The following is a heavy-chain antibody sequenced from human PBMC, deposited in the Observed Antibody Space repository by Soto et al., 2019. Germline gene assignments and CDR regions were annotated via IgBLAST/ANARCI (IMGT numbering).Heavy chain of an antibody. Sequence: SVKVSCKASGGTFSSYAISWVRQAPGQGLEWMGGIIPIFGTANYAQKFQGRVTITADESTSTAYMELSSLRSEDTAVYYCARDKRSRPAAIREYYGMDVWGQGTTVTVSS. V-gene: IGHV1-69*13. CDR3: ARDKRSRPAAIREYYGMDV. CDR1: GGTFSSYA. J-gene: IGHJ6*02. CDR2: IIPIFGTA. D-gene: IGHD2-2*02.